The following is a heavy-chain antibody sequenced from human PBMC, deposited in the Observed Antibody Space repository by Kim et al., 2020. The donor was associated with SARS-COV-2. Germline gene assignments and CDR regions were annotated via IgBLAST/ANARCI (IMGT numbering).Heavy chain of an antibody. J-gene: IGHJ4*03. V-gene: IGHV3-15*01. CDR3: ATSNGDGYSNGYFNY. Sequence: GGSLRLSCAASGFTFRDAWMSWVRQAPGKGLEWVGRIKSKTDGETTDFAAPVKGRFTISRDDSKNTLYLQMNSLKTEDTAVYYCATSNGDGYSNGYFNY. CDR2: IKSKTDGETT. CDR1: GFTFRDAW. D-gene: IGHD5-18*01.